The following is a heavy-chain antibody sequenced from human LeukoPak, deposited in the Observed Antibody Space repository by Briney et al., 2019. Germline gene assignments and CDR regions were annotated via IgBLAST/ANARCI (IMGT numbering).Heavy chain of an antibody. CDR3: AKGRTAYYDFWSGQPDAFDI. CDR1: EFVFSSYV. J-gene: IGHJ3*02. Sequence: GGSLRLSCAASEFVFSSYVMSWVRQAPGEGLEWVSSISGSGDVTYYADSVKGRFTISRDNSKNTLFLQMNSLRAEDTAVHYCAKGRTAYYDFWSGQPDAFDIWGQGTMVTVSS. CDR2: ISGSGDVT. D-gene: IGHD3-3*01. V-gene: IGHV3-23*01.